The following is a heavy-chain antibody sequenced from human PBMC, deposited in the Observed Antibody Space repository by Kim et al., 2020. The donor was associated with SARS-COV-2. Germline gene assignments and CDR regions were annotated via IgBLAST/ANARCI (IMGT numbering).Heavy chain of an antibody. Sequence: SETQSLTCTVSGGSISSSSYYWGWIRQPPGKGLEWIGSIYYSGSTYYNPSLKSRVTISVDTSKNQFSLKLSSVTAADTAVYYCARSDCSGGSCYRFQLFDYWGQGTLVTVSS. J-gene: IGHJ4*02. V-gene: IGHV4-39*01. CDR1: GGSISSSSYY. CDR3: ARSDCSGGSCYRFQLFDY. D-gene: IGHD2-15*01. CDR2: IYYSGST.